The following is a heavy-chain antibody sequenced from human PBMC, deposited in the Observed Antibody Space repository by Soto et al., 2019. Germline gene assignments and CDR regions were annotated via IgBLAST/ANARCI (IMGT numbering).Heavy chain of an antibody. CDR1: GFTFDNYA. D-gene: IGHD2-2*01. V-gene: IGHV3-23*01. CDR3: ARGFSAGNGSQPHF. J-gene: IGHJ4*02. CDR2: ISGSGGST. Sequence: GGSLRLSCAASGFTFDNYAMSWVRQAPGKGLDWVSAISGSGGSTYSADSVKGRFTISRDNSKNTLYLQMSSLRAEDTAVYYCARGFSAGNGSQPHFRGQGSLVTVSS.